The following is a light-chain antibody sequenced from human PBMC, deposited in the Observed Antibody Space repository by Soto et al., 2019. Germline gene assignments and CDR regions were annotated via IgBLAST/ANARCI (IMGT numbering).Light chain of an antibody. Sequence: DIQMTQSPSTLSASVGDRVTITCRASQSISSWLAWYQQKPGKAPKLLIYDASSLESGVPSRFSGSGSGTEFTLTISSLQPDDFETYYCQQYNSYSLLTFGGGTKVEIK. V-gene: IGKV1-5*01. CDR3: QQYNSYSLLT. CDR2: DAS. J-gene: IGKJ4*01. CDR1: QSISSW.